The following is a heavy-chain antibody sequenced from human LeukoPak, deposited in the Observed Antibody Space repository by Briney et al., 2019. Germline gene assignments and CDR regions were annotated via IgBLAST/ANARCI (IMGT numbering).Heavy chain of an antibody. CDR1: GFTFSSYA. CDR2: ISGSGGST. Sequence: GGSLSFSGAASGFTFSSYAMSWVRQAPGKGLEWVSAISGSGGSTYYADSVKGRFTISRDNSKNTLYLQMNSLRAEDTAVYYCAKSPSFDYYGMDVWGQGTTVTVSS. V-gene: IGHV3-23*01. CDR3: AKSPSFDYYGMDV. J-gene: IGHJ6*02.